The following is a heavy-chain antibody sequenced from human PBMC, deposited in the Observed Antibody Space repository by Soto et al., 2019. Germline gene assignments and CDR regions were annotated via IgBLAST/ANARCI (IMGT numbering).Heavy chain of an antibody. CDR3: ARDYGDGYYCCDL. D-gene: IGHD5-12*01. V-gene: IGHV3-30-3*01. Sequence: QVQLVESGGGVVQPGRSLRLSCAASGFTFSDYTMHWVRQAPGKELEWVALMSSDGGNTHYTDSVKGRFTISRDNSKNTLYLQMDSLRTEDTTVYYCARDYGDGYYCCDLWGKGTMVTVSS. CDR1: GFTFSDYT. CDR2: MSSDGGNT. J-gene: IGHJ4*02.